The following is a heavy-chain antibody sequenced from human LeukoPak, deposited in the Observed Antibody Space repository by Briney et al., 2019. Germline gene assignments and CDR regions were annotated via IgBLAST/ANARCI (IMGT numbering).Heavy chain of an antibody. V-gene: IGHV4-39*01. D-gene: IGHD3-22*01. CDR1: GGSISSSSYY. Sequence: PSETLSLTCTVSGGSISSSSYYWGWIRQPPGKGLEWIGSIYYSGSTYYNPSLKSRVTISVDTSKNQFSLKLSSVTAADTAVYYCASGYYYDSSGYYQGLFDCWGQGTLVTVSS. CDR3: ASGYYYDSSGYYQGLFDC. J-gene: IGHJ4*02. CDR2: IYYSGST.